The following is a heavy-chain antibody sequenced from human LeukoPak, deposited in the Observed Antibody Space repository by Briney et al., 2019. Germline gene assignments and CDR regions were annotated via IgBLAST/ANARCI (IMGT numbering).Heavy chain of an antibody. CDR2: IKPDGSST. CDR3: ATLVTFGAFDV. D-gene: IGHD4-11*01. CDR1: GFTFSNYW. Sequence: GGSLRLSCAASGFTFSNYWMYWVRQAPGNGLVWVSRIKPDGSSTSYADSVKGRFTISRDNAKNTLYLQMNSLRAEDTAVYYCATLVTFGAFDVWGQGTVVTVSS. V-gene: IGHV3-74*01. J-gene: IGHJ3*01.